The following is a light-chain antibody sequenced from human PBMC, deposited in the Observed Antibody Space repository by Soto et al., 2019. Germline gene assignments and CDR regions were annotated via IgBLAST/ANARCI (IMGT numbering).Light chain of an antibody. CDR1: QSVSSN. J-gene: IGKJ1*01. CDR2: GAS. V-gene: IGKV3-15*01. Sequence: IMINQSPYTLSVSPGDRASLSCRASQSVSSNLAWYQQKPGRAPRLLIYGASTRATGIPARFSGSGSETEFTLTISSLQSEDSAVYYCQQYNRWPPKTFGQGTKVDIK. CDR3: QQYNRWPPKT.